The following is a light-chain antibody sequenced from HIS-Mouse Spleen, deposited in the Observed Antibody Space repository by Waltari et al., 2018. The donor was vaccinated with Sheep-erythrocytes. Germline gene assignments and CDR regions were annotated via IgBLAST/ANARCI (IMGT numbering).Light chain of an antibody. CDR1: KLGDKY. Sequence: SSELTQPPSVSVSPGQTASITCSGDKLGDKYACWYQQKQGQSPVLVIYQDTKRPSGIPERFSGSNSGNTATLTISGTQAMDEADYYCQAWDSSIVVFGGGTKVTVL. CDR2: QDT. CDR3: QAWDSSIVV. J-gene: IGLJ2*01. V-gene: IGLV3-1*01.